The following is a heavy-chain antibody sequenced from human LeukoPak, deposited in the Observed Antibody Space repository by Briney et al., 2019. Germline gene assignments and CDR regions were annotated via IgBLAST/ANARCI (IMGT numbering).Heavy chain of an antibody. J-gene: IGHJ4*02. V-gene: IGHV3-74*01. CDR1: GFTFSSYW. CDR3: AKFGGPFDY. CDR2: INGDGRNI. Sequence: GGCLRLSCVASGFTFSSYWMHWVRQDPRKGLVWVSRINGDGRNINYADSVRGRFTISRDNAKNTLYLQMNTLRVEDTAVYYCAKFGGPFDYWGQGTLVTVSS. D-gene: IGHD3-10*01.